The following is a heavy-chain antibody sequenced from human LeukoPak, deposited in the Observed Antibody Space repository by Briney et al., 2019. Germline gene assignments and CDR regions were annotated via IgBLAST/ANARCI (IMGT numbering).Heavy chain of an antibody. CDR1: GGTFSSYA. D-gene: IGHD3-16*02. CDR2: IIPTFGTA. Sequence: SVKVSCKASGGTFSSYAISWVRQAPGQGLEWMGGIIPTFGTANYAQKFQGRVTITADESTGTAYMELSSLRSEDTAVYYCARAYDYVWGSYRYMEDYYYGMDVWGQGTTVTVSS. CDR3: ARAYDYVWGSYRYMEDYYYGMDV. J-gene: IGHJ6*02. V-gene: IGHV1-69*01.